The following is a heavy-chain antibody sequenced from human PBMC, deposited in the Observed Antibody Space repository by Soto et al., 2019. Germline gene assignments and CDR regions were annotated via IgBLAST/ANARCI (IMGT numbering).Heavy chain of an antibody. CDR1: GGSFSGYY. CDR3: ARGSVVVTSDAFDI. J-gene: IGHJ3*02. Sequence: PSETLSLTCAVYGGSFSGYYWSWIRQPPGKGLEWIGEINHSGSTNYNPSLKSRVTISVDTSKNQFSLKLSSVTAADTAVYYCARGSVVVTSDAFDIWGQGTMVTVS. D-gene: IGHD2-21*02. CDR2: INHSGST. V-gene: IGHV4-34*01.